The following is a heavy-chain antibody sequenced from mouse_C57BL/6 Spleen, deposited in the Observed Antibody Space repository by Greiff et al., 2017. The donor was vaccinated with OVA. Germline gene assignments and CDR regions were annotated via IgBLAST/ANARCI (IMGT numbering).Heavy chain of an antibody. D-gene: IGHD1-1*01. V-gene: IGHV3-8*01. CDR3: ARADYYGSSLYWYCDV. CDR1: GYSITSDY. CDR2: ISSSGST. Sequence: EVQLVESGPGLAKPSQTLSLTCSVTGYSITSDYWNWIRKFPGNKLEYMGYISSSGSTYYNPSLNSRISITRDTSKNQYYLQLNSGTTEDTATYYCARADYYGSSLYWYCDVWGTGTTVTVSS. J-gene: IGHJ1*03.